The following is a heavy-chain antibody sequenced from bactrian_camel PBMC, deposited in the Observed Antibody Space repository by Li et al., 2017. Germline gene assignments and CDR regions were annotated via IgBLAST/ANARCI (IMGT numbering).Heavy chain of an antibody. J-gene: IGHJ4*01. D-gene: IGHD6*01. CDR3: AADQLYGTCRDVLDFPA. CDR2: LDSEGRT. CDR1: VSTSSYYC. Sequence: QVQLVESGGGSAQAGGSVRLSCEASVSTSSYYCMGWFRQAPGKEREGVAALDSEGRTMYAQSVKGRFIITRDKGKVLVYLQMNGLQPEDTGIYYCAADQLYGTCRDVLDFPARGQGTQVTV. V-gene: IGHV3S53*01.